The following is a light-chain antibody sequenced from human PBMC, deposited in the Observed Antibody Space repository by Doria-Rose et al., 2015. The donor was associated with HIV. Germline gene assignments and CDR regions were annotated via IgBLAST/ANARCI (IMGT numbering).Light chain of an antibody. J-gene: IGKJ1*01. Sequence: TQSPGTLSLSPGERATLSCGASQSFSSTYLAWYQQKPGQAPSLLIYDGSSRATGIPDWFSASGSGTDFTLSINRLEPEDFALYYCHQYGASWTFGQGTKVEI. V-gene: IGKV3-20*01. CDR3: HQYGASWT. CDR2: DGS. CDR1: QSFSSTY.